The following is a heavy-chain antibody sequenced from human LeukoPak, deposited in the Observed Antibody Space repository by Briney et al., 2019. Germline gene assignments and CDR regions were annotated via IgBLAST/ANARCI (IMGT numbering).Heavy chain of an antibody. CDR3: ARGDTAMVMGY. V-gene: IGHV1-2*02. Sequence: ASVNVSCKASGYTFIGYYMHWVRQAPGQGLEWMGWVNPNSGGTNYAQKFQGRVTMTRDTSISTAYMELSRLRSDDTAVYYCARGDTAMVMGYWGQGTLVTVSS. J-gene: IGHJ4*02. CDR2: VNPNSGGT. CDR1: GYTFIGYY. D-gene: IGHD5-18*01.